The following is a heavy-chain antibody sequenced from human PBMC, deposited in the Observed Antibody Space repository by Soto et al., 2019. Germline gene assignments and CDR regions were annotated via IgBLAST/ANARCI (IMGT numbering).Heavy chain of an antibody. D-gene: IGHD5-12*01. V-gene: IGHV4-34*01. CDR2: INHSGST. CDR1: GGSFSGYY. CDR3: ATYSGYVNFDY. J-gene: IGHJ4*02. Sequence: QVQLQQWGAGLLKPSETLSLTCAVYGGSFSGYYWSWIRQPPGKGLEWIGEINHSGSTNYNPSLKSRVTISVDTSKNQVSLKLSSVTAADAAVYYCATYSGYVNFDYWGQGTLVTVSS.